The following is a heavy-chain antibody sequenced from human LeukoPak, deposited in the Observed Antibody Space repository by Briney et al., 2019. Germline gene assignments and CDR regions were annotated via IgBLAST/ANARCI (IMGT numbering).Heavy chain of an antibody. V-gene: IGHV4-34*01. D-gene: IGHD1-26*01. CDR1: GGSFIGYY. Sequence: SETLSLTCAVYGGSFIGYYWSWIRQPPGKGLEWIGEINHSGSTNYNPSLKSRVTISVDTSKNQFSLKLSSVTAADTAVYYCARGAYSGSYYVRPNYYYYMDVWGKGTTVTVSS. J-gene: IGHJ6*03. CDR3: ARGAYSGSYYVRPNYYYYMDV. CDR2: INHSGST.